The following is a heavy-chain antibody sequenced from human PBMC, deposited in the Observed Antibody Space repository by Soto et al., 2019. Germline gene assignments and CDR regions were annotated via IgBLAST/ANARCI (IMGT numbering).Heavy chain of an antibody. V-gene: IGHV4-31*03. CDR1: GGSISGGGYY. J-gene: IGHJ5*02. CDR2: IYYSGTN. Sequence: QVQLQESGPGLVEPSQTLSLTCTVSGGSISGGGYYWSWIRQHPGKGLEWIGYIYYSGTNYYNPSLKSRLTISVDTSKTQFSLKLSSVTAADTAVYYCARAWTATAGWANCFDLWGQGTLVTVSS. D-gene: IGHD6-13*01. CDR3: ARAWTATAGWANCFDL.